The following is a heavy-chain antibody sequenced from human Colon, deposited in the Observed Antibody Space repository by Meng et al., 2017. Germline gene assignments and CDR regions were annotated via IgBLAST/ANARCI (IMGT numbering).Heavy chain of an antibody. D-gene: IGHD4-17*01. CDR2: IYYSGST. J-gene: IGHJ5*02. V-gene: IGHV4-30-4*01. Sequence: VPLNGSTPRCAPPSPILALTCPVSGGSISSVDSYWSWIRQPPGKGLECIGYIYYSGSTYSNASLKSRVTISIDRSKNQFSLKLSSVTAADTAVYYCARDRKHYGERGWFDPWGQGTLVTVSS. CDR1: GGSISSVDSY. CDR3: ARDRKHYGERGWFDP.